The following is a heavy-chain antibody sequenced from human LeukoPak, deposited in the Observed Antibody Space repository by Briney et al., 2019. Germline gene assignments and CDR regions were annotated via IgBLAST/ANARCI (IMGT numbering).Heavy chain of an antibody. CDR3: ARHQSYFDVLTGYSFDY. Sequence: SETLSLTCTVSGGSISSYYWSWIRQPPGKGLEWIGYIYYSGSTNYNPSLKSRVTISVDTSKNQSSLRLSSVTAADTAVYYCARHQSYFDVLTGYSFDYWGQGTLVTVSS. CDR1: GGSISSYY. D-gene: IGHD3-9*01. V-gene: IGHV4-59*08. J-gene: IGHJ4*02. CDR2: IYYSGST.